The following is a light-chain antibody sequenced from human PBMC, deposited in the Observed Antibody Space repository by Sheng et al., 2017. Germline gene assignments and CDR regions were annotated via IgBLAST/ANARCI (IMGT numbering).Light chain of an antibody. CDR3: QQSYSTPRT. J-gene: IGKJ4*01. CDR2: ATS. CDR1: QSISTY. V-gene: IGKV1-39*01. Sequence: DIQMTQSPSSLSASVGDRVTITCRASQSISTYLNWYQQKPGKAPKLLIYATSTLQSEVPSRFSGSGSGTDFTLTISSLQPEDFATYYCQQSYSTPRTFGGGTEGGGSN.